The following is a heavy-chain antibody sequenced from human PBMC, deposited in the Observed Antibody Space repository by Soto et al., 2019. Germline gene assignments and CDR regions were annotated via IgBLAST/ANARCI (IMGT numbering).Heavy chain of an antibody. CDR1: GYTFTSYG. D-gene: IGHD6-6*01. V-gene: IGHV1-18*01. J-gene: IGHJ6*02. Sequence: ASVKVSCKASGYTFTSYGISWVRQAPGQGLEWMGWISAYNGNTNYAQKLQGRVTMTTDTSTSTAYMELRSLRSDDTAVYYRARGFGKQPGPRPLYYGMDVWGQGTTVTVS. CDR2: ISAYNGNT. CDR3: ARGFGKQPGPRPLYYGMDV.